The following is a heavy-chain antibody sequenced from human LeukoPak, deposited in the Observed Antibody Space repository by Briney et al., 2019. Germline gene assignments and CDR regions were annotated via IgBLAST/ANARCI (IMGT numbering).Heavy chain of an antibody. V-gene: IGHV5-51*01. J-gene: IGHJ6*03. Sequence: GESLKISCKGSGYSFTSYWIGWVRQMPGKGLEWMGIIYPGDSDTRHSPSFQGQVTISADKSISTAYLQWSSLKASDTAMYYCARQYSSSSGPYYYYMDVWGKGTTVTVS. CDR3: ARQYSSSSGPYYYYMDV. CDR2: IYPGDSDT. CDR1: GYSFTSYW. D-gene: IGHD6-13*01.